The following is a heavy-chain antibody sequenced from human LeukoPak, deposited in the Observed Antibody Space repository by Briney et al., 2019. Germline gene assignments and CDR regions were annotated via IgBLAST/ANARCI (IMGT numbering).Heavy chain of an antibody. V-gene: IGHV1-69*04. CDR1: GGTFSSYA. CDR3: ARDLRTMVTIEDAFDI. CDR2: IIPILGIA. J-gene: IGHJ3*02. Sequence: SVKVSCKASGGTFSSYAISWVRQAPGQGLEWMGRIIPILGIANYAQKFQGRVTITADKSTSTAYMELSSLRSEDTAVYYCARDLRTMVTIEDAFDIWGQGTMVTVSS. D-gene: IGHD4-23*01.